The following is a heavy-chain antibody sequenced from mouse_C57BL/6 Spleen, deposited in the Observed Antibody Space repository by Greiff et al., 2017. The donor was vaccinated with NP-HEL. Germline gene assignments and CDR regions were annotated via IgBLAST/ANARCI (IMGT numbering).Heavy chain of an antibody. J-gene: IGHJ2*01. CDR1: GYTFTSYW. CDR3: ARRPPLGDFDY. CDR2: IDPSDSYT. D-gene: IGHD6-1*01. V-gene: IGHV1-50*01. Sequence: QVQLQQPGAELVKPGASVKLSCKASGYTFTSYWMQWVKQRPGQGLEWIGEIDPSDSYTNYNQKFKGKATLTVDTSSSTAYMQLSSLTSEDSAVYYCARRPPLGDFDYWGQGTTLTVSS.